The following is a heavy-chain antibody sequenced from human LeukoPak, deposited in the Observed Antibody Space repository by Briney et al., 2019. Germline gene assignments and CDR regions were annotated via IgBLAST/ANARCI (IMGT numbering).Heavy chain of an antibody. CDR2: IGVAGGNT. V-gene: IGHV1-58*02. CDR1: GFTFSNSA. D-gene: IGHD4-23*01. CDR3: AAEIYGGNTDCCTFDF. Sequence: SVKVSCKASGFTFSNSAIQWVRQARGQRLEWIGWIGVAGGNTNYAQTLQGRITITRDMSTSTAYMVLTSLRSDDTAVYYCAAEIYGGNTDCCTFDFWGPGTPVTVSS. J-gene: IGHJ3*01.